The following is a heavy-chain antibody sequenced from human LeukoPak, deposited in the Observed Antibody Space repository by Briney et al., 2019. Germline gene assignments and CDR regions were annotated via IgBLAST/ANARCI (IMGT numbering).Heavy chain of an antibody. Sequence: PSETLSLTCSVSGGSMNSYYWSWIRQSPGKGLEWIGYIYYSGSTNYNPSLKTRVTISVDTSKNQFSLKLSSVTAADTAVYYCARHVWLQPFDYWGQGTLVTVSS. CDR2: IYYSGST. D-gene: IGHD3-9*01. V-gene: IGHV4-59*08. CDR1: GGSMNSYY. J-gene: IGHJ4*02. CDR3: ARHVWLQPFDY.